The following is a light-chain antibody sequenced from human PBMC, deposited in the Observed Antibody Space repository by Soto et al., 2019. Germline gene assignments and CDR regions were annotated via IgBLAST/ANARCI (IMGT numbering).Light chain of an antibody. J-gene: IGKJ1*01. CDR2: LGS. V-gene: IGKV2-28*01. CDR1: QSLLHGNGNNY. CDR3: MQALQTPRT. Sequence: DIVMTQSPLSLPVTPGEPASISCSSSQSLLHGNGNNYLEWYLQRPGQSPQLLIYLGSSRASGVPDRFSGSGSGTDFTLKISRVEAEDVGVYYCMQALQTPRTFGQGTKVEIK.